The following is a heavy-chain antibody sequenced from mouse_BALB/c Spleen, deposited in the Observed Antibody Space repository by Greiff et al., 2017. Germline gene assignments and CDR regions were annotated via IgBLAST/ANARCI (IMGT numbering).Heavy chain of an antibody. J-gene: IGHJ4*01. D-gene: IGHD2-14*01. CDR2: IYPGNVNT. CDR3: ARRGYGGDYYAMDY. Sequence: VKLMESGPELVKPGASVRISCKASGYTFTSYYIHWVKQRPGQGLEWIGWIYPGNVNTKYNEKFKGKATLTADKSSSTAYMQLSSLTSEDSAVYFCARRGYGGDYYAMDYWGQGTSVTVSS. CDR1: GYTFTSYY. V-gene: IGHV1S56*01.